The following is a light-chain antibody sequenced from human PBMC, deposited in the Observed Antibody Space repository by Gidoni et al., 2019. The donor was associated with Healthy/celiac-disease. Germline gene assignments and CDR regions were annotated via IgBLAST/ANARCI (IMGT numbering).Light chain of an antibody. J-gene: IGLJ2*01. CDR1: SSDVGGYTY. V-gene: IGLV2-11*01. Sequence: QAALTQPRSVYGSPGQSVTISCTGTSSDVGGYTYVSWYQQHPGKAPKLMIYDVSKRPSGVPDRFSGSTSGHTASLTISGLQAEDEADYYCCSYAGSYTFVVFGGGTKLTVL. CDR3: CSYAGSYTFVV. CDR2: DVS.